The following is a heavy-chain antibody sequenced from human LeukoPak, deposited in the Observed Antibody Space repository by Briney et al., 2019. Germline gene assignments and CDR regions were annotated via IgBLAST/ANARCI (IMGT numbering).Heavy chain of an antibody. CDR2: VYSGGST. J-gene: IGHJ4*02. CDR3: AKDPPAVLIDTYG. V-gene: IGHV3-66*01. D-gene: IGHD2-8*01. Sequence: GGSLRLSCTASGFIVTNNYINWVRQAPGKGLEWVSLVYSGGSTYYADSVKGRFTISRDNSKNMVYLQMNSLRAEDTAMYYCAKDPPAVLIDTYGWGQGTLVTVSS. CDR1: GFIVTNNY.